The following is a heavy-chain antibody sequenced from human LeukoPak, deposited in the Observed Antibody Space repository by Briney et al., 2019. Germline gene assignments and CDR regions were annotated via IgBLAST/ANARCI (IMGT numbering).Heavy chain of an antibody. CDR2: GRSNGGSS. CDR3: VRDLDLGGYSSFVS. J-gene: IGHJ4*02. CDR1: GFTFSTYFW. Sequence: GGSLRLSCAASGFTFSTYFWMHWVRQAPGKGLVWVSWGRSNGGSSAYADFVKGRFTISRDNAKNTLYLQMNTLRAEDTAVYYCVRDLDLGGYSSFVSWGQGTLVTVSS. D-gene: IGHD4-23*01. V-gene: IGHV3-74*01.